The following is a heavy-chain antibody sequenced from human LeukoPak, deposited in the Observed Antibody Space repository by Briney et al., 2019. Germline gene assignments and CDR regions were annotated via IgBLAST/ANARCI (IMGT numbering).Heavy chain of an antibody. CDR3: ARGGYSSGWTPDAFDI. CDR1: GYTFTGYY. CDR2: INPNSGNT. J-gene: IGHJ3*02. V-gene: IGHV1-8*02. D-gene: IGHD6-19*01. Sequence: ASVKVSCKASGYTFTGYYMHWVRQAPGQGLEWMGWINPNSGNTGYAQKFQGRVTMTRNTSISTAYMELSSLRSEDTAVYYCARGGYSSGWTPDAFDIWGQGTMVTVSS.